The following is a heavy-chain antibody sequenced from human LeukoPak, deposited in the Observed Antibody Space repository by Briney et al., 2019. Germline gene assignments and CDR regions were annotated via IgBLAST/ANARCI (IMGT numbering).Heavy chain of an antibody. D-gene: IGHD2-2*01. CDR1: RYTFTRYY. J-gene: IGHJ4*01. CDR2: INPNSCGT. V-gene: IGHV1-2*02. Sequence: ASVKVSCKPSRYTFTRYYMHWVRQAPGQGVDWMGWINPNSCGTNYAQKCQGRVTMTRDRSISPAYMELSRLRSDDTAVYHCARGMRGIVVVPPDDWGQGTLVTVSS. CDR3: ARGMRGIVVVPPDD.